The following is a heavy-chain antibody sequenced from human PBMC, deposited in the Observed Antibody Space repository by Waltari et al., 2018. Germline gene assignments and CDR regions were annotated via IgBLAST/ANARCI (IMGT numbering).Heavy chain of an antibody. CDR3: ARDHYYSKDV. V-gene: IGHV3-74*01. CDR1: GFLSSTCL. CDR2: IDNGDGSGT. Sequence: EVQLVESGAGVVQPGGSLSLSCQASGFLSSTCLMRWVRQAPGKGLGWGSVIDNGDGSGTSYADSVKVRFTISRDNAKNTLYLQMNSLRAEDTGVYYCARDHYYSKDVWGTGTTVTVSS. J-gene: IGHJ6*04.